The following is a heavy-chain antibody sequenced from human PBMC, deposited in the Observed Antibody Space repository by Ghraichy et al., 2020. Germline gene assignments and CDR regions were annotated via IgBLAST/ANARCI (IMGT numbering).Heavy chain of an antibody. V-gene: IGHV1-69*04. J-gene: IGHJ5*02. CDR3: ARDLDAPFMSPNRLDP. D-gene: IGHD3-16*01. Sequence: SVKVSCKASGGTFSSFAITWVRQGPGQGLEWVGRIIPALGMPNYAQKLQGRLTLSADKSTSTVYMDLGSLTSDDTAVYYFARDLDAPFMSPNRLDPWGQGNLVTVSS. CDR2: IIPALGMP. CDR1: GGTFSSFA.